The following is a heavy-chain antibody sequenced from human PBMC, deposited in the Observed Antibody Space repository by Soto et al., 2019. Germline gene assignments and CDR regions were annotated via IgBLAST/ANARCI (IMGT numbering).Heavy chain of an antibody. Sequence: QVQLQESGPGLVKPSETLSLTCTVSGGSISSYYWSWIRQPPGKGLEWIGYIYYSGRTNHNPSLKSRVTISVDTSKNQFSLKLSSVTAADTAVYSCARGVSYWYFDLWGRGTLVTVSS. D-gene: IGHD3-10*01. CDR1: GGSISSYY. J-gene: IGHJ2*01. CDR3: ARGVSYWYFDL. CDR2: IYYSGRT. V-gene: IGHV4-59*01.